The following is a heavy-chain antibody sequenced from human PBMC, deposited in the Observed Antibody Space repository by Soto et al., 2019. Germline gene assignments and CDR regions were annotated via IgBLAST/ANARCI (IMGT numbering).Heavy chain of an antibody. J-gene: IGHJ5*02. CDR3: ASDFVVAVANKKTWFDP. D-gene: IGHD2-15*01. V-gene: IGHV1-69*02. Sequence: GASVKVSCKASGGTVSSYTISWVRQAPGQGLEWMGRIIPILGIANYAQKFQGRVTITADKSTSTAYMELSSLRSEDTAVYYCASDFVVAVANKKTWFDPWGQGTLVTVS. CDR1: GGTVSSYT. CDR2: IIPILGIA.